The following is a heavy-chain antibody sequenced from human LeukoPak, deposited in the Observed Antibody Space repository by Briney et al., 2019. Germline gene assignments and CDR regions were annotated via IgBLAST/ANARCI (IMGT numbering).Heavy chain of an antibody. CDR2: ISSSGSTT. Sequence: PGGSLRLSCAASGFTLSSYEMNWVRQAPGKGLEWVSYISSSGSTTYYADSVKGRFTISRDNAKNSLYLQMNSLRAEDTAVYYCARSRYGSYFDYWGQGTLVTVSS. D-gene: IGHD3-10*01. V-gene: IGHV3-48*03. CDR1: GFTLSSYE. CDR3: ARSRYGSYFDY. J-gene: IGHJ4*02.